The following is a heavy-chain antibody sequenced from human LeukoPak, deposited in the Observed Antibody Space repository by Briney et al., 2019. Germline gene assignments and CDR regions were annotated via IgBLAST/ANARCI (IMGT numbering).Heavy chain of an antibody. Sequence: ASVKVSCKVSGYTLTELSMHWVRQAPGKGLEWMGGFDPEDGGTIYAQKFQGRVTMTEDTSTDTAYMELSSLRSEDTAVYYCATGHSIAAPPDYWGQGTLVTVSS. D-gene: IGHD6-6*01. J-gene: IGHJ4*02. CDR2: FDPEDGGT. CDR1: GYTLTELS. CDR3: ATGHSIAAPPDY. V-gene: IGHV1-24*01.